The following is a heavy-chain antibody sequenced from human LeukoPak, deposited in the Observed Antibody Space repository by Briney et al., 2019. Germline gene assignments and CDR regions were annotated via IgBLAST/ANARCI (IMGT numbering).Heavy chain of an antibody. CDR3: ARVRNFPDAFDI. CDR2: IYDTGST. CDR1: GGSIINYY. Sequence: SETLSLTCTVSGGSIINYYWAWVRQPPGKGLAWIGYIYDTGSTKYNPSLKSRLTISLHTSRNQFSLNLTSLTAADTAIYYCARVRNFPDAFDIWGQGRMVTVSS. J-gene: IGHJ3*02. V-gene: IGHV4-59*01.